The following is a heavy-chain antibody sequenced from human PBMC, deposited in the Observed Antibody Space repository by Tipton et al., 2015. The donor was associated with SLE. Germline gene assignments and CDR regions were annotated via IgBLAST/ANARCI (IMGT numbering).Heavy chain of an antibody. J-gene: IGHJ3*02. CDR2: INHSGST. D-gene: IGHD3-16*01. V-gene: IGHV4-61*08. CDR1: GGSISSGGYY. Sequence: LRLSCTVSGGSISSGGYYWSWIRQPPGKGLEWIGEINHSGSTNYNPSLKSRVTISVDTSKNQFSLKLSSVTAADTAVYYCAREWGDAFDIWGQGTMVTVSS. CDR3: AREWGDAFDI.